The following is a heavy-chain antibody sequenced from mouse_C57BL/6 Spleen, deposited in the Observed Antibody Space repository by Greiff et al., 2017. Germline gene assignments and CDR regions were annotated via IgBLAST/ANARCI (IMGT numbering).Heavy chain of an antibody. V-gene: IGHV1-82*01. CDR1: GYAFSSSW. Sequence: VQLQQSGPELVKPGASVKISCKASGYAFSSSWMNWVKQRPGKGLEWIGRIYPGDGDTNYNEKFKGKATLTADKSSSTAYMQLSSLTSEDSAVYFCARSNGFDYWGQGTTLTVSS. J-gene: IGHJ2*01. CDR3: ARSNGFDY. D-gene: IGHD2-2*01. CDR2: IYPGDGDT.